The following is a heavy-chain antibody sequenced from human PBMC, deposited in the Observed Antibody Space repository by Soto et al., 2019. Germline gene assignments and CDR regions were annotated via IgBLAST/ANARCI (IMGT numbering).Heavy chain of an antibody. V-gene: IGHV1-3*01. CDR2: INAGNGNT. D-gene: IGHD2-21*02. Sequence: ASVKVYCKAAGYAFTSYAMHWVRQAPGQRLEWMGWINAGNGNTKYSQKFQGRVTITRDTSASTAYMELSSLRSEDTAVYYCARSIVVVTALDYWGQGTLVTVSS. CDR1: GYAFTSYA. CDR3: ARSIVVVTALDY. J-gene: IGHJ4*02.